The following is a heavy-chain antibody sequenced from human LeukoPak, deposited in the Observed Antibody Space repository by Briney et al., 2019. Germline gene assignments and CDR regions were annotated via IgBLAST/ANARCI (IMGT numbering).Heavy chain of an antibody. CDR3: TTDPLPNYYGMDV. V-gene: IGHV3-15*01. J-gene: IGHJ6*02. Sequence: GGSLRLSCAASGFTFSNAWMSWVRQAPGKGLEWVGSIKSKTDGGTTDYAAPVKGTFTISRDHSKNTLYLQMNSLKTEDTAVYYCTTDPLPNYYGMDVWGQATTVTVSS. CDR1: GFTFSNAW. CDR2: IKSKTDGGTT.